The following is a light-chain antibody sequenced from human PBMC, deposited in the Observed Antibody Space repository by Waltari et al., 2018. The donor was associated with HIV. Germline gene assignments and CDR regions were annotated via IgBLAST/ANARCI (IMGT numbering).Light chain of an antibody. CDR2: KDN. J-gene: IGLJ2*01. CDR1: TLTKKF. CDR3: QSADSSGTS. Sequence: SDEVTQTPSVSVSPAETARITCSGETLTKKFVYWYQQKPGQVHVVVIYKDNERPSGIPERFSGSSSGTRATLTISGVQAEDEADYYCQSADSSGTSFGGGTKLTVL. V-gene: IGLV3-25*03.